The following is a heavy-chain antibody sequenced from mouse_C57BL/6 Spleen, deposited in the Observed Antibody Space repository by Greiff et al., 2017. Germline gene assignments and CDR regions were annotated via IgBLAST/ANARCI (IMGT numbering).Heavy chain of an antibody. CDR3: ARAEGYYERGYAMDY. V-gene: IGHV5-12*01. D-gene: IGHD2-3*01. CDR2: ISNGGGST. J-gene: IGHJ4*01. Sequence: EVKLVESGGGLVQPGGSLKLSCAASGFTFSDYYMYWVRQTPEKRLEWVAYISNGGGSTYYPDTVKGRFTISRDNAKNTLYLQMSRLKSEDTAMYYCARAEGYYERGYAMDYWGQGTSVTVSS. CDR1: GFTFSDYY.